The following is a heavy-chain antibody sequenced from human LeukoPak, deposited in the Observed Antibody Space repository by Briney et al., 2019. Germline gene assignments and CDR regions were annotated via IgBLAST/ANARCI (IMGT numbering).Heavy chain of an antibody. Sequence: PGGSLTLSCAASGFTFSSYAMSWVRQAPGKGLEWVSAISGSGGSTYYADSVKGRFTISRDNSKNTLYLQMNSLRAEDTAVYYCAKKNRDIVVVPAATYDYWGQGTLVTVSS. V-gene: IGHV3-23*01. CDR3: AKKNRDIVVVPAATYDY. CDR1: GFTFSSYA. D-gene: IGHD2-2*01. CDR2: ISGSGGST. J-gene: IGHJ4*02.